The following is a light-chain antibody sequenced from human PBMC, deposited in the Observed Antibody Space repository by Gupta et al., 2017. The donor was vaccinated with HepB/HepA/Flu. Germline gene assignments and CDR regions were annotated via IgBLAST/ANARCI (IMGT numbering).Light chain of an antibody. Sequence: QSVLPPPPSAPGTPPQTVTISCSGSSSNIGSNTVNWYQQLPGTAPKLLIYSNNQRPSGVPDRFSGSKSGTSASLAISGLQSEDEADYYCAAWDDSLNGPLFGGGTKLTVL. J-gene: IGLJ3*02. V-gene: IGLV1-44*01. CDR1: SSNIGSNT. CDR2: SNN. CDR3: AAWDDSLNGPL.